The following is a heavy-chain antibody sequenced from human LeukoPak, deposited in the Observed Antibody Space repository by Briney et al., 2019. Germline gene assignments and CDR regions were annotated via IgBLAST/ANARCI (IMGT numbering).Heavy chain of an antibody. V-gene: IGHV1-69*15. D-gene: IGHD3-10*01. CDR2: IIPIFSTA. CDR3: AVPQGSGSYYWPVDY. CDR1: ACTSSSYA. J-gene: IGHJ4*02. Sequence: GASVKVSCKASACTSSSYAISWVRQAPGQGLEWMGRIIPIFSTANYAQKFQGRVTITGDESTSTAYMELSSLRSADTAVYYCAVPQGSGSYYWPVDYWGQGTLVTVSS.